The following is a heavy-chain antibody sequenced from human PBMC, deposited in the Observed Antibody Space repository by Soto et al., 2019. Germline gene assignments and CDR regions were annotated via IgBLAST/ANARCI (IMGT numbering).Heavy chain of an antibody. V-gene: IGHV1-2*02. Sequence: ASVKVSCKASGYTFTGYYMHWVRQAPGQGLEWMGWINPNSGGTNYAQKFQGRVTMTRDTSISTAYMELSRLRSDDTAVYHCAGADYYDSSGPRYYGMDVWGQGTTVTVSS. CDR2: INPNSGGT. CDR3: AGADYYDSSGPRYYGMDV. D-gene: IGHD3-22*01. CDR1: GYTFTGYY. J-gene: IGHJ6*02.